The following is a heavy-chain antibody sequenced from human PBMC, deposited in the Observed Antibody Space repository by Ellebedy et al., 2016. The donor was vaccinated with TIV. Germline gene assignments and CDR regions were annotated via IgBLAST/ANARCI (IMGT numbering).Heavy chain of an antibody. V-gene: IGHV4-59*01. CDR3: ARGTTPFDY. Sequence: SETLSLTXTVSGGSISSYYWSWIRQPPGKGLEWIGYIYYSGSTNYNPSLKSRVTISVDTSKNQFSLKLSSVTAADTAVYYCARGTTPFDYWGQGTLVTVSS. J-gene: IGHJ4*02. D-gene: IGHD2-15*01. CDR2: IYYSGST. CDR1: GGSISSYY.